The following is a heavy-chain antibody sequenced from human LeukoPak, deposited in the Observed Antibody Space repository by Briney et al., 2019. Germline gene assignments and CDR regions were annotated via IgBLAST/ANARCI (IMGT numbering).Heavy chain of an antibody. CDR3: AKDEDVLRFLGAPFDAFDI. D-gene: IGHD3-3*01. CDR1: GFTFSSYA. J-gene: IGHJ3*02. Sequence: PGGSLRLSCAASGFTFSSYAMSWVRQAPGKGLEWVSAISGSGGSTYYADSVKGRFTISRDNSKNTLYLQMNSLRAEDTAVYYCAKDEDVLRFLGAPFDAFDIWGQGTMVTVSS. V-gene: IGHV3-23*01. CDR2: ISGSGGST.